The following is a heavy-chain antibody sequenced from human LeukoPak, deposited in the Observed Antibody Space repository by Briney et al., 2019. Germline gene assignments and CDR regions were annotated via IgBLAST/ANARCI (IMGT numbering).Heavy chain of an antibody. CDR2: TYYRSKWYN. Sequence: SQTLSLTCAISGDSVSSNSAAWNWIRQSPSRGLEWLGRTYYRSKWYNDYAVPVKSRITINPDTSKNQFSLQLNSVTPEDTAVYYCARVESSGWYSVYYYYGMDVWGQGTTVTVSS. D-gene: IGHD6-19*01. J-gene: IGHJ6*02. CDR1: GDSVSSNSAA. V-gene: IGHV6-1*01. CDR3: ARVESSGWYSVYYYYGMDV.